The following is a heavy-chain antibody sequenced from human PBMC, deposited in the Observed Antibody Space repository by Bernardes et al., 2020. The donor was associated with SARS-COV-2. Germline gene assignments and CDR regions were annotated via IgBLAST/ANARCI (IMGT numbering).Heavy chain of an antibody. CDR3: ARDASVSSRDYFDY. V-gene: IGHV4-4*02. CDR2: IYHSGST. Sequence: SETLSLTCAVSGDSITSSHWWSWVRQSPGKGLEWIGEIYHSGSTYYNPSLESRVAISVDNSKNQFSLTLNSVTAADTALYYCARDASVSSRDYFDYWSQGTLVTVSS. CDR1: GDSITSSHW. D-gene: IGHD6-19*01. J-gene: IGHJ4*02.